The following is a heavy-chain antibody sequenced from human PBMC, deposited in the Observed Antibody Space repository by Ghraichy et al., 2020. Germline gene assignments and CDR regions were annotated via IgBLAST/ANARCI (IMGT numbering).Heavy chain of an antibody. V-gene: IGHV3-48*02. CDR3: ARGAQRWLQLTYFDY. D-gene: IGHD5-24*01. Sequence: GGSLRLSCAASGFTFSSYSMNWVRQAPGKGLEWVSYISSSSSTIYYADSVKGRFTISRDNAKNSLYLQMNSLRDEDTAVYYCARGAQRWLQLTYFDYWGQGTLVTVSS. J-gene: IGHJ4*02. CDR2: ISSSSSTI. CDR1: GFTFSSYS.